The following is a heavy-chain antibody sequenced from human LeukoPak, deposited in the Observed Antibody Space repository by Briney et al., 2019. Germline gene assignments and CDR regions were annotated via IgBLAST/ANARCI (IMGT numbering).Heavy chain of an antibody. V-gene: IGHV1-18*01. Sequence: ASVKVSCKASGYTFTSYGISWVRQAPGQGLEWMGWISAYNGNTNYAQTLQGRVTMTTDTSTNTAYMELRSLRSDDTAVYYCARDRRGYGVFDYWGQGTRVTVSS. D-gene: IGHD5-18*01. J-gene: IGHJ4*02. CDR2: ISAYNGNT. CDR3: ARDRRGYGVFDY. CDR1: GYTFTSYG.